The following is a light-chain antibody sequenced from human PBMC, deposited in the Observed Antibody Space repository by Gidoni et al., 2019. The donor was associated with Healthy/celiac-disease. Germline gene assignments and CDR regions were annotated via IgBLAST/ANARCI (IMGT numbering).Light chain of an antibody. V-gene: IGKV1-8*01. CDR2: AAS. J-gene: IGKJ1*01. CDR1: QGISSY. Sequence: ITCRASQGISSYLAGYQQKPGKAPKLLIYAASTLQSGVPSRFSGSGSGTDFTLTISCLQSEDFATYYCQQYYSYPQTFXQXTKVEIK. CDR3: QQYYSYPQT.